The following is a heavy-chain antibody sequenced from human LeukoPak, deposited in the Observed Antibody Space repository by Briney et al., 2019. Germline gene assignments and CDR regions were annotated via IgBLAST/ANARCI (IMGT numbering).Heavy chain of an antibody. Sequence: GGPLRLSCVVSGFSFTNACMSWVRQAPGKGLEWIGRVKSKTEGGTTDYAAPVKGRFTISRDDSKNTLYLQMNSLKTEDTAVYYCNSLPYDSSTFFTDKWGQGTLVTVSS. J-gene: IGHJ4*02. CDR3: NSLPYDSSTFFTDK. CDR2: VKSKTEGGTT. CDR1: GFSFTNAC. V-gene: IGHV3-15*01. D-gene: IGHD3-22*01.